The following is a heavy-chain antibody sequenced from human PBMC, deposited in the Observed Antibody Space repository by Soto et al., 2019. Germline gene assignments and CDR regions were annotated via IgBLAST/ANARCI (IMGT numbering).Heavy chain of an antibody. J-gene: IGHJ6*04. D-gene: IGHD3-10*01. CDR1: GFTFGAYA. CDR3: ARESGPITKIRGDVEV. CDR2: IRIKAYGGTT. Sequence: GGSLRLSCTASGFTFGAYAMSWFRQAPGKGLEWVSFIRIKAYGGTTEYAASVKGRFTISRDDSISIAYLQMNSLQIEDTAVYYCARESGPITKIRGDVEVWGKGATVTVFS. V-gene: IGHV3-49*03.